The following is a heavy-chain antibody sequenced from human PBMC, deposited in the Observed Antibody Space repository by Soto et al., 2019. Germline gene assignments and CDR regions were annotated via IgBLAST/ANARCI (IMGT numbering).Heavy chain of an antibody. V-gene: IGHV1-69*01. CDR2: IIPIFGTA. Sequence: QVQLVQSGAEVRKPGSSVKVSCTASGCTFSRHAISWVRQAPGQGLEWMGGIIPIFGTANHAQKFQGRVTIIADESTSTVYMELSSLRSEDTARYYCARGWGYDSNDYYYAYWGQGTLVIVSS. CDR3: ARGWGYDSNDYYYAY. D-gene: IGHD3-22*01. CDR1: GCTFSRHA. J-gene: IGHJ4*02.